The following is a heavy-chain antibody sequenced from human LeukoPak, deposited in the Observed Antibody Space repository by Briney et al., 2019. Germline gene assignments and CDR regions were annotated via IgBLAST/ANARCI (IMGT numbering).Heavy chain of an antibody. CDR1: GGTFSSYA. CDR2: IIPIFGTA. Sequence: SVKVSCKASGGTFSSYAISWVRQAPGQGLEWMGRIIPIFGTANYAQKFQGRVTITTDESTSTAYMKLSSLRSEDTAVYYCARAPGGYSYGYDEGLDYWGQGTLVTVSS. D-gene: IGHD5-18*01. CDR3: ARAPGGYSYGYDEGLDY. J-gene: IGHJ4*02. V-gene: IGHV1-69*05.